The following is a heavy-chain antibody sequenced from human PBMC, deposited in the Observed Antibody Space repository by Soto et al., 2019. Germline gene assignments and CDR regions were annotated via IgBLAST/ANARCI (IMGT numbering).Heavy chain of an antibody. CDR1: GVSISSGGCY. V-gene: IGHV4-31*03. J-gene: IGHJ6*02. Sequence: SETLSLTCTVSGVSISSGGCYWSWIRQHPGEGLEWIGHVYHSGTTYFNPSLKSRVSISLDTSKNQFSLKLFSVTAADTAVYYCARDVSKQLVSYSYYDMDVWGQGTTVTVSS. CDR2: VYHSGTT. CDR3: ARDVSKQLVSYSYYDMDV. D-gene: IGHD6-6*01.